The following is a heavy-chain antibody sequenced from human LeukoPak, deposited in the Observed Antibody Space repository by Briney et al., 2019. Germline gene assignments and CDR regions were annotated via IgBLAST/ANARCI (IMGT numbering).Heavy chain of an antibody. J-gene: IGHJ4*02. CDR1: GFTFSSYC. CDR3: ASLPFGDYGLDY. V-gene: IGHV3-48*04. D-gene: IGHD4-17*01. Sequence: GGSLRLSCVVSGFTFSSYCMNWVRQAPGKGLEWVSYISGSSNTIYYADSVKGRFTVSRDNAKNSLYLQMNSLRAEDTAVYYCASLPFGDYGLDYWGQGTLVTVSS. CDR2: ISGSSNTI.